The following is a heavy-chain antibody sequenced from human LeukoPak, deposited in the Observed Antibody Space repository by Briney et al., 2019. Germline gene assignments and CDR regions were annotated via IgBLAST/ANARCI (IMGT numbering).Heavy chain of an antibody. D-gene: IGHD3-3*01. V-gene: IGHV1-18*04. J-gene: IGHJ5*02. CDR1: GYTFTDYY. CDR3: ARGSNYDFWSGYYGNWFDP. Sequence: EASVKVSCKASGYTFTDYYMHWVRQVPGQGLEWMGWISAYNGNTNYAQKLQDRVTMTTDTSTSTAYMELRSLRSDDTAVYYCARGSNYDFWSGYYGNWFDPWGQGTLVTVSS. CDR2: ISAYNGNT.